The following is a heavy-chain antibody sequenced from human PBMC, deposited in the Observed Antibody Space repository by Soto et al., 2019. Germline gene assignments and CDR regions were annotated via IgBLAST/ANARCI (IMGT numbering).Heavy chain of an antibody. J-gene: IGHJ4*02. Sequence: EEVSCKGSGSDFTNYYMHWVLQAPGQRLQWMGVTHYSGATPTYAQKFQCIVTMVSDTSTSTVYLEQSSLTSDDTAVYFCASGGPDLATIGIFDYWGQGTLVTVSS. D-gene: IGHD3-10*01. CDR2: THYSGATP. CDR3: ASGGPDLATIGIFDY. CDR1: GSDFTNYY. V-gene: IGHV1-46*01.